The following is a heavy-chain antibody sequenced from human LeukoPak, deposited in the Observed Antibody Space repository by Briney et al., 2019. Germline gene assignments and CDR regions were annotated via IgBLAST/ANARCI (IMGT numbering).Heavy chain of an antibody. D-gene: IGHD6-13*01. CDR2: ISGSGGST. Sequence: PGGSLRLSCAASGFTFSSYAMSWVRQAPGKGLEWVSAISGSGGSTYYADSVKGRFTISRDNSKNTLYLQMNSLRAEDTAVYYCAKGRDSSSWYGEDYFDYWGQGTLVTVSS. CDR1: GFTFSSYA. J-gene: IGHJ4*02. V-gene: IGHV3-23*01. CDR3: AKGRDSSSWYGEDYFDY.